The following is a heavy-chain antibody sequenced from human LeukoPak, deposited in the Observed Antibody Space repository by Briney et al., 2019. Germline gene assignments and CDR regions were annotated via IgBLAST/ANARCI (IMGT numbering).Heavy chain of an antibody. CDR1: GGTFSSYA. V-gene: IGHV1-8*02. CDR3: ARAPMGTAALY. CDR2: VNPVTGNA. D-gene: IGHD2-2*01. Sequence: ASVKVSCKASGGTFSSYAISWVRQAPGQGLEWMGWVNPVTGNAGSAQKFQGRVTLTRDTSISTAYMELSSLTSDDTAFYYCARAPMGTAALYWGQGTLVTVS. J-gene: IGHJ4*02.